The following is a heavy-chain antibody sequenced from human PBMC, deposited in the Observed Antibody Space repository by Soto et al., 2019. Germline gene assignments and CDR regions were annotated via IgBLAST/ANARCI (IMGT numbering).Heavy chain of an antibody. D-gene: IGHD4-17*01. J-gene: IGHJ6*02. Sequence: QVQLVESGGGEVQPGRSLTLSCAASGFTFSTYGMHWVRQTPGKGLEWVAVISYDGTNKFYSDSVKGRFTISRDNFKNTLTLHMNSLRADDTAVYSCAKDLQSYGDYDYDCYGMDVWGLGTRVTVSS. CDR3: AKDLQSYGDYDYDCYGMDV. CDR2: ISYDGTNK. V-gene: IGHV3-30*18. CDR1: GFTFSTYG.